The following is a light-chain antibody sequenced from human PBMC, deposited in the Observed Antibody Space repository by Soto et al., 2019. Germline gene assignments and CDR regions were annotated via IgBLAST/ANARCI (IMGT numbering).Light chain of an antibody. V-gene: IGLV1-47*01. Sequence: QSVLTQPPSASGTFGQRGTISCSGSISNYGSDYVYWFRQLPGSAPKLLIYRNNQRPSGVPDRFSGSKSGTSASLTISGLRSEDEADYYCAAWDDTLSGPWVFGGGTKLTVL. CDR3: AAWDDTLSGPWV. CDR2: RNN. J-gene: IGLJ3*02. CDR1: ISNYGSDY.